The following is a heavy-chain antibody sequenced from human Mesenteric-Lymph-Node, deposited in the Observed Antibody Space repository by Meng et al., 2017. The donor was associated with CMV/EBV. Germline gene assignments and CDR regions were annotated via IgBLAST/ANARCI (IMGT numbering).Heavy chain of an antibody. CDR3: ARNFGYCSITTNCCNSYFSYGMDV. CDR2: ISYDGSNE. V-gene: IGHV3-30*14. D-gene: IGHD2-2*03. J-gene: IGHJ6*02. CDR1: GLTFPNYP. Sequence: GESLKISCEASGLTFPNYPMYWVRQAPGKGLEWVTVISYDGSNEDYADSVKGRFTISRDHSENTLYLQMSSLRPEDTAVYYCARNFGYCSITTNCCNSYFSYGMDVWGRGTTVTVSS.